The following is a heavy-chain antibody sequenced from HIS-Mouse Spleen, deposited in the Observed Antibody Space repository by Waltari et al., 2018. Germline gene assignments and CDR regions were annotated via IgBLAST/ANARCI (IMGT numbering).Heavy chain of an antibody. Sequence: QLQLQESGPGLVKPSETLSLTCTVSGGSISSRSYYWGWIRQPPGKGLEGIGSIYYSGSTYYNPSLKSRVTISVDTSKNQFSLKLSSVTAADTAVYYCARHPRPPTSLYYYDSSVHWGQGTMVTVSS. D-gene: IGHD3-22*01. CDR2: IYYSGST. CDR1: GGSISSRSYY. V-gene: IGHV4-39*07. J-gene: IGHJ3*01. CDR3: ARHPRPPTSLYYYDSSVH.